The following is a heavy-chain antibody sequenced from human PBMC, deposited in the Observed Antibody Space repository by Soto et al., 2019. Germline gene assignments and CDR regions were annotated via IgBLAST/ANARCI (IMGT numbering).Heavy chain of an antibody. V-gene: IGHV4-39*01. CDR1: GGSISSSSYY. CDR2: IYYSGST. CDR3: AKKPYSTYYYYYGMDV. Sequence: SETLSLTCTVSGGSISSSSYYWGWIRQPPGKGLEWIGSIYYSGSTYYNPSLKSRVTISVDTSKNQFSLKLSSVTAADTAVYYCAKKPYSTYYYYYGMDVWGQGTTVTVSS. J-gene: IGHJ6*02. D-gene: IGHD4-4*01.